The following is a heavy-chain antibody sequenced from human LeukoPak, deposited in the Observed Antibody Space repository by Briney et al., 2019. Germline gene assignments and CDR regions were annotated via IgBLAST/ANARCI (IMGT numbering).Heavy chain of an antibody. CDR1: GFTFSSYA. Sequence: GGSLRLSCAASGFTFSSYAMSWVRQAPGKGLEWVSAISGSGGSTYYSDSVKGRFTISRDNSKNTLYLQMDSLRAEDMAVYYCAKVAHYYGSGSYYEYYFDYWGQGTLVTVSS. J-gene: IGHJ4*02. V-gene: IGHV3-23*01. D-gene: IGHD3-10*01. CDR3: AKVAHYYGSGSYYEYYFDY. CDR2: ISGSGGST.